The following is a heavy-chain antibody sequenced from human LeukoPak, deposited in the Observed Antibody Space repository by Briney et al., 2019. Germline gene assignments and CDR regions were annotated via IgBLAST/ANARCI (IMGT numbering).Heavy chain of an antibody. D-gene: IGHD6-13*01. V-gene: IGHV1-18*01. CDR1: GYTFTSYG. CDR3: ARDRIAAAGTRTLYYYYYGMDV. J-gene: IGHJ6*02. CDR2: ISAYNGNT. Sequence: ASVKVSCKASGYTFTSYGISWVRQAPGQGLEWMGWISAYNGNTNYAQKLQGRVTMTTDTSTGTAYMELRSLRSDDTAVYYCARDRIAAAGTRTLYYYYYGMDVWGQGTTVTVSS.